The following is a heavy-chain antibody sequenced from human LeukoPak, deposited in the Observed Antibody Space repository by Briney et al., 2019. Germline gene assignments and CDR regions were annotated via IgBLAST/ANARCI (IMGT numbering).Heavy chain of an antibody. CDR3: AKVGVGFGELLFPYYFDY. D-gene: IGHD3-10*01. CDR1: GFTFSNYG. CDR2: IRYDGSNK. J-gene: IGHJ4*02. Sequence: GGSLRLSCGASGFTFSNYGMLWVRQAPGKGLEWVAFIRYDGSNKYYADSVKGRFTISRDNSKNTLYLQMNSLRAEDTAVYYCAKVGVGFGELLFPYYFDYWGQGTLVTVSS. V-gene: IGHV3-30*02.